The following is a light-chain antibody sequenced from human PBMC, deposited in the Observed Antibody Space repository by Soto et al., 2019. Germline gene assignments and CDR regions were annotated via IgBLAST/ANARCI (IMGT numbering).Light chain of an antibody. CDR3: QQSDSNPRT. V-gene: IGKV1-39*01. J-gene: IGKJ2*01. Sequence: DIQMTQSPSSLSASVGDRVTIICRASQTITNSLNWYQHKPGKAPKLLIYAASSLQSGVPSRFSGSGSGTDFTLTVSSLQPEDFATYYCQQSDSNPRTFGQRTKLEIK. CDR2: AAS. CDR1: QTITNS.